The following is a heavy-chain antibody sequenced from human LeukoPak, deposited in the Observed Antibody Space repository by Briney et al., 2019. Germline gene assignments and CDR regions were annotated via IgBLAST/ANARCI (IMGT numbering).Heavy chain of an antibody. V-gene: IGHV3-64*01. Sequence: GGSLRLSCAASGFTFSSYAMHWVRQAPGKGLEYVSAISSNGGSTYYANSVKGRFTISRDNSKNTLYLQMGSLRAEDTAIYYCAKGIEWFDPWGQGTLVTVSS. CDR2: ISSNGGST. J-gene: IGHJ5*02. CDR3: AKGIEWFDP. CDR1: GFTFSSYA.